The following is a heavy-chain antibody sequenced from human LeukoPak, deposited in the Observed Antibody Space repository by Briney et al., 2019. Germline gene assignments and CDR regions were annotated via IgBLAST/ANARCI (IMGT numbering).Heavy chain of an antibody. D-gene: IGHD5-12*01. Sequence: LTGGSLSLSCAASGLTFSSYEMKWVRQAPGGGLEWVSHSRRSGSNIYYAGSVKGRFTIASDNAKNSVYLQMNSLRAEDTAVYYCARGSLHSAYGFDYWGQGTLVTVSS. J-gene: IGHJ4*02. V-gene: IGHV3-48*03. CDR3: ARGSLHSAYGFDY. CDR1: GLTFSSYE. CDR2: SRRSGSNI.